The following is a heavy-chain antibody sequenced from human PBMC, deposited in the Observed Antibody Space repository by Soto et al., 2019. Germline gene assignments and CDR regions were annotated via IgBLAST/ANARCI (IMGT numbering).Heavy chain of an antibody. V-gene: IGHV3-23*01. CDR1: GFTFSSYA. J-gene: IGHJ3*02. D-gene: IGHD3-22*01. CDR3: AKAPYYYDSSGYYYTAFDI. CDR2: ISGSGYST. Sequence: GGSLRLSCAASGFTFSSYAMSWVRQAPGQGLEWVSAISGSGYSTYYADSVKGRFTISRDNSKNTLYLQMNSLRAEDTAVYYCAKAPYYYDSSGYYYTAFDIWGQGTMVTVSS.